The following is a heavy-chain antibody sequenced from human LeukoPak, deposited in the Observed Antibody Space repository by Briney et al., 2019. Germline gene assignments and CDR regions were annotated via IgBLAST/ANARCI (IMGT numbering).Heavy chain of an antibody. J-gene: IGHJ4*02. CDR1: GHIFSNYW. D-gene: IGHD5-12*01. Sequence: GESLKISCKGSGHIFSNYWFGWVRQMPGKGLEWMGIIHPGDSETRYSPSFKGQVTMSADKSTSTAYLQWSSLNVSDTAIYYCAGAYTAYDAFDYWGQGTLVIVSS. V-gene: IGHV5-51*01. CDR2: IHPGDSET. CDR3: AGAYTAYDAFDY.